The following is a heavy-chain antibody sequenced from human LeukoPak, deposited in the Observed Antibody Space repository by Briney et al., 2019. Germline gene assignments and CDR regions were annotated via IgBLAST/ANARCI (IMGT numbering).Heavy chain of an antibody. CDR1: GYSISSGYY. CDR2: IYHSGST. J-gene: IGHJ4*02. Sequence: SETLSLTCAVSGYSISSGYYWGWIRQPPGKGLEWIGSIYHSGSTYYNPSLKRRVTISVDTSKNQFSLKLSSVTAADTAVYYCARDLVEMATNSVGYFDYWGQGTLVTVSS. D-gene: IGHD5-24*01. CDR3: ARDLVEMATNSVGYFDY. V-gene: IGHV4-38-2*01.